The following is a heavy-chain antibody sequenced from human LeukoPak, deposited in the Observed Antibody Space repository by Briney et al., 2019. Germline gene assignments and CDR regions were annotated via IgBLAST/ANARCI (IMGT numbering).Heavy chain of an antibody. Sequence: PGGSLRLSCAASGFTVTNYAMSWVRQAPGRGLEWVSAISGSGLSTYYADSVKGRFTISRDNSKNTLYLQMNSLRAEDTAVYCCTSSGWYSSPGYFDYWGQGTLVTVSS. CDR1: GFTVTNYA. D-gene: IGHD6-19*01. CDR2: ISGSGLST. V-gene: IGHV3-23*01. CDR3: TSSGWYSSPGYFDY. J-gene: IGHJ4*02.